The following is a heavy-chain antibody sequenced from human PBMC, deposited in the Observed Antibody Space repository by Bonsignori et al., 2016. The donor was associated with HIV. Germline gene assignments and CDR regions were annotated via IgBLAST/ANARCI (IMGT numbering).Heavy chain of an antibody. Sequence: WVRQAPGQGLEWMGVINLRGGPTYYTQKFQGRVAVTLDTSTTTVYMELSSLTSEDTAVYSCAGEITDTGSFDSWGQGTLVTVSS. CDR2: INLRGGPT. CDR3: AGEITDTGSFDS. V-gene: IGHV1-46*01. J-gene: IGHJ4*02.